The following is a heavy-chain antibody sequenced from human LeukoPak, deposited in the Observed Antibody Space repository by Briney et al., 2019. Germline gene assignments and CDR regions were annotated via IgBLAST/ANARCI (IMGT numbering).Heavy chain of an antibody. CDR1: GASINSGTYY. CDR3: ARRSYGVPFDP. J-gene: IGHJ5*02. CDR2: FSYSGNI. V-gene: IGHV4-39*01. Sequence: SETLSLTCTVSGASINSGTYYWGWVRQPPGKGLEWIGTFSYSGNIYYNPSLKSRVTISVDMSKNQFSLELASVTAADTAVYYCARRSYGVPFDPWGQGILVTVSS. D-gene: IGHD3-10*01.